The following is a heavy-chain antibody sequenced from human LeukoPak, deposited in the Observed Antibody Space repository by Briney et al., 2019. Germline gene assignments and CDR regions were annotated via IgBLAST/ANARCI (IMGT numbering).Heavy chain of an antibody. J-gene: IGHJ4*02. CDR2: ISGSGAST. D-gene: IGHD1-26*01. Sequence: GGSLRLSCLTSGFTLSTNATSWVRQAPGKGLEWISGISGSGASTYYADSVKGRFTISRDDSRNTLYLQMNSLRGDDTAVYYCAKDVGKWESLHFFDYWGQGTLVTVSS. CDR1: GFTLSTNA. CDR3: AKDVGKWESLHFFDY. V-gene: IGHV3-23*01.